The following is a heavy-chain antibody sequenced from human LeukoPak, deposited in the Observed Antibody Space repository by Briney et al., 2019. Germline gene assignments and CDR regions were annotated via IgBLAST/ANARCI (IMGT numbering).Heavy chain of an antibody. CDR1: GFTFSSSW. V-gene: IGHV3-7*01. D-gene: IGHD3-22*01. J-gene: IGHJ4*02. Sequence: GGSLRLSCAASGFTFSSSWMSWVRQAPGKGLEWVANIKEDGSEKYYVDSVKGRFTISRDNVKNSLYLQMNSLRAEDTAVYYCARSYYDSSGSHVDYWGQGTLVTVS. CDR2: IKEDGSEK. CDR3: ARSYYDSSGSHVDY.